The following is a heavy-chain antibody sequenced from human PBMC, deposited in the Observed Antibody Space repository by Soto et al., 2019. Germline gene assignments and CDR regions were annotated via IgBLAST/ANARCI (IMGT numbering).Heavy chain of an antibody. Sequence: EVQLVESGGGLVQPGGSLRLSCAASGFTFSSYWMHWVRQAPGKGLVWVSRINSDGSSTSYADSVKGRFTISRDNAKNTLYLQMNSLRAEDTAVYYCARGSRYYYGSGDMDVWGKGTTVTVSS. D-gene: IGHD3-10*01. CDR2: INSDGSST. CDR1: GFTFSSYW. J-gene: IGHJ6*03. V-gene: IGHV3-74*01. CDR3: ARGSRYYYGSGDMDV.